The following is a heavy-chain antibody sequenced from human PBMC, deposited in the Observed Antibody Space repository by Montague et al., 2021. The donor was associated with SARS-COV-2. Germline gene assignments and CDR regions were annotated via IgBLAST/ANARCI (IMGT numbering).Heavy chain of an antibody. J-gene: IGHJ4*02. D-gene: IGHD4-23*01. V-gene: IGHV4-59*02. CDR2: IFYSGST. CDR1: GDSVNRNY. CDR3: AKASRGYGGDFDS. Sequence: SETLSLTCSVSGDSVNRNYWSWVRQPPGKGLEWLGYIFYSGSTYNPSLNSRVTMSLDTSTNHFSLNLISVTAADTAVYYCAKASRGYGGDFDSWGQGTLVIVSS.